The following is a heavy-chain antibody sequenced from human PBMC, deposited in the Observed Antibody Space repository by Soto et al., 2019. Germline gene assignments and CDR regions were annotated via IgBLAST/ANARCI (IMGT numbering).Heavy chain of an antibody. Sequence: GGSLRLSCAASGFTVSSNYMSWVRQAPGKGLEWVSVIYSGGSTYYADSVKGRFTISRDNSKNTLYLQMNSLRAEDTAVYYCARAYNWNDVGAAFDIWGQGTMVTVSS. D-gene: IGHD1-20*01. V-gene: IGHV3-66*01. J-gene: IGHJ3*02. CDR2: IYSGGST. CDR3: ARAYNWNDVGAAFDI. CDR1: GFTVSSNY.